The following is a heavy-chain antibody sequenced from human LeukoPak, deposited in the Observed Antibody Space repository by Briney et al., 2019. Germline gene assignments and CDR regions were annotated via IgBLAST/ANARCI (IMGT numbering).Heavy chain of an antibody. CDR3: ARLRYNWYYFDY. V-gene: IGHV4-39*01. Sequence: SETLSLTCTVSGGSISSSSYYWGWIRQPPGKGLEWIGSIYYSGSTYYNPSLKSRVTISVDTSKNQFSLKLSSVTAADTAVYYCARLRYNWYYFDYWGQGTLVTVSS. J-gene: IGHJ4*02. CDR1: GGSISSSSYY. CDR2: IYYSGST. D-gene: IGHD1-20*01.